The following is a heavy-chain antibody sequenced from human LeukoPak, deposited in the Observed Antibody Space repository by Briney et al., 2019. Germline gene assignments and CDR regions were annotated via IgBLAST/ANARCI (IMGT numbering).Heavy chain of an antibody. Sequence: LPGGSLRLSCAASGFTFSSYDMHWVRHATGKGLEWVSAIGTAGDTYYPGSVKGRFTISRENAKNSLYLQMNSLRAGDTAVYYCARGYYGDYTPSDAFDIWGQGTMVTVSS. CDR2: IGTAGDT. CDR1: GFTFSSYD. D-gene: IGHD4-17*01. CDR3: ARGYYGDYTPSDAFDI. J-gene: IGHJ3*02. V-gene: IGHV3-13*01.